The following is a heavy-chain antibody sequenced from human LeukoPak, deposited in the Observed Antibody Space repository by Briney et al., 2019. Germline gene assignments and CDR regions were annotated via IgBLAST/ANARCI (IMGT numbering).Heavy chain of an antibody. CDR1: GGSITSNSYY. Sequence: KPSETLSLTCTVSGGSITSNSYYWAWIRQPPGKGLEWIGSLYYTGSTNYSPSLKSRVTISGDTSKNQFSLKLNSVTAADTAVYYCARVDYSNYASEWWGQGTLVTVSS. J-gene: IGHJ4*02. CDR2: LYYTGST. CDR3: ARVDYSNYASEW. V-gene: IGHV4-39*01. D-gene: IGHD4-11*01.